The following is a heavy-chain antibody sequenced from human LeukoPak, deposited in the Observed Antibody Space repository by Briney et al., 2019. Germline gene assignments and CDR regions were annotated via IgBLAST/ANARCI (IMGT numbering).Heavy chain of an antibody. J-gene: IGHJ5*02. V-gene: IGHV4-61*02. CDR1: GGSISSGSYY. Sequence: SETLSLTCTVSGGSISSGSYYWSWIRQPAGTGLEWIGRIYTSGSTNYNPSLKSRVTISVDTSKNQFSLKLSSVTAADTAVYYCARYAAVAGYNWFDPWGQGTLVTVSS. CDR3: ARYAAVAGYNWFDP. D-gene: IGHD6-19*01. CDR2: IYTSGST.